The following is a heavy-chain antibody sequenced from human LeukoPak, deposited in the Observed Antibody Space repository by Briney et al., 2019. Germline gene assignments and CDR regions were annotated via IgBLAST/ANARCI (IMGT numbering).Heavy chain of an antibody. CDR1: GFTFSTSW. Sequence: GGSLRLSCAASGFTFSTSWMHWVRQAPGKGLVWVSRINSDGTTIDYADSVKGRFTISRDNAKNTLYLQMNSLRDEDTAVYYCARAGYYRFDYWGQGTLVTVSS. CDR2: INSDGTTI. CDR3: ARAGYYRFDY. J-gene: IGHJ4*02. D-gene: IGHD2/OR15-2a*01. V-gene: IGHV3-74*01.